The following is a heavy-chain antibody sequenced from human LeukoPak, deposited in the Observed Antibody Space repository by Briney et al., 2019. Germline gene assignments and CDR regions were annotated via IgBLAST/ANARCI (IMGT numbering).Heavy chain of an antibody. CDR3: ARGHHYYDSSAYYY. J-gene: IGHJ4*02. CDR1: GFTFSSYW. Sequence: PGGSLRLSCAASGFTFSSYWMHWVRQAPGKGLVWVSRINSDGSTTSYAASVKGRSTISRDTAKNTLYLQMNSLRAEDTAVYYCARGHHYYDSSAYYYWGQGTLVTVSS. V-gene: IGHV3-74*01. CDR2: INSDGSTT. D-gene: IGHD3-22*01.